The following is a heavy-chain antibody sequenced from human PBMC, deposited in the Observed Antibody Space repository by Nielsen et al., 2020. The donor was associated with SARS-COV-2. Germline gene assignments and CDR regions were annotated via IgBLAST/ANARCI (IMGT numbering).Heavy chain of an antibody. CDR1: GFPFSNYY. CDR2: ISRTSTTI. V-gene: IGHV3-11*04. CDR3: ARDYLPRLGARPGALDI. J-gene: IGHJ3*02. Sequence: GESLKISCAASGFPFSNYYMSWIRQAPGKGLEWLSFISRTSTTIYYADSVKGRFTISRDNAKNSLYLQMNSLRDEDTAIYYCARDYLPRLGARPGALDIWGQGTMVTVSS. D-gene: IGHD6-6*01.